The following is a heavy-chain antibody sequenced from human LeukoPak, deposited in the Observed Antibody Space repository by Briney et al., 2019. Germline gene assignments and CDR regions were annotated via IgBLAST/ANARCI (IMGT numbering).Heavy chain of an antibody. CDR1: GGSISSSSYY. V-gene: IGHV4-39*01. J-gene: IGHJ4*02. D-gene: IGHD5-24*01. Sequence: SETLSLTCTVSGGSISSSSYYWGWIRQPPGKGLEWIGSIYYSGSTYYNPSLKSRVTISVDTSKNQFSLKATSVTAADTAVYYCARERWLQSYLYYFDSWGQGTLVTVSS. CDR3: ARERWLQSYLYYFDS. CDR2: IYYSGST.